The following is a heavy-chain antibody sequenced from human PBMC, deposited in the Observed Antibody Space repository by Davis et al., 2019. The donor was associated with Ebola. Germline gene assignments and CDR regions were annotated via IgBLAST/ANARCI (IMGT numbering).Heavy chain of an antibody. V-gene: IGHV3-7*03. J-gene: IGHJ5*02. D-gene: IGHD3-16*01. CDR2: IRQDGSEK. CDR3: AREAVWRFDP. CDR1: GFSFSSHW. Sequence: GESLKISCAASGFSFSSHWMSWVRQAPGKGLEWVANIRQDGSEKHYVDSVKGRFTISRDNAKNSLYLQMNSLRVEDTAVYYCAREAVWRFDPWGQGTLVTVSS.